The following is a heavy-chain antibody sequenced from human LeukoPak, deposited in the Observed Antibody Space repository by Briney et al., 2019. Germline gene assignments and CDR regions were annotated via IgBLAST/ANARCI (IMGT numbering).Heavy chain of an antibody. CDR1: GFTFSSYG. J-gene: IGHJ4*02. CDR3: AKMHGPTGQYFDY. Sequence: GGSLRLSCAASGFTFSSYGMHWVRQAPGKGLEWVAFIRYDGSNKYYADSVKGRFTISRDNSKNTLYLQMNSLRAEDTAVYYCAKMHGPTGQYFDYWGQGTLVTVSS. V-gene: IGHV3-30*02. D-gene: IGHD1-14*01. CDR2: IRYDGSNK.